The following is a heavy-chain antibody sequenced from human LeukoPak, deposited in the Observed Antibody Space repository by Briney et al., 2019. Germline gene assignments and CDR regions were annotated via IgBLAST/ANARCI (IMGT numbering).Heavy chain of an antibody. CDR2: ISYSGGST. V-gene: IGHV3-23*01. CDR3: AKRGVVIRVILVGFHKEAYYFDS. D-gene: IGHD3-22*01. J-gene: IGHJ4*02. Sequence: GGSLRLSCAVSGITLSNYDMSWVRQSPGKGLEWVAGISYSGGSTNYADSVKRRFTTSRDNPKNTLYLQMNSLRAEATAVYFCAKRGVVIRVILVGFHKEAYYFDSWGQGALVTVSS. CDR1: GITLSNYD.